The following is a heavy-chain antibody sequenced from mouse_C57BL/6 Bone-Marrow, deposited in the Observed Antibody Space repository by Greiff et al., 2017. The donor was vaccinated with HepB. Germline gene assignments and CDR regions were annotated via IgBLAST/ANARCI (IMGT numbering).Heavy chain of an antibody. CDR2: IYPGSGST. CDR1: GYTFTSYW. V-gene: IGHV1-55*01. CDR3: ARREIYYGNYFFDY. D-gene: IGHD2-1*01. J-gene: IGHJ2*01. Sequence: QVQLQQSGAELVKPGASVKMSCKASGYTFTSYWITWVKQRPGQGLEWIGDIYPGSGSTNYNEKFKSKATLTVDTSSSTAYMQRSSLTSEDSAVYYCARREIYYGNYFFDYGGQGTTLTVSS.